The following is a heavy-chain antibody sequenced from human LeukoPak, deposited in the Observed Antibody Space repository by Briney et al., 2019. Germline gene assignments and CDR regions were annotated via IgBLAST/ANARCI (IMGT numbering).Heavy chain of an antibody. CDR3: ARFTLYYDFWSGPSAPNYFDY. CDR2: IYYSGST. D-gene: IGHD3-3*01. V-gene: IGHV4-30-4*08. CDR1: GGSTSSGDYY. J-gene: IGHJ4*02. Sequence: SQTLSLTCTVSGGSTSSGDYYWSWIRQPPGKGLEWIGYIYYSGSTYYNPSLKSRVTISVDTSKNQFSLKLSSVTAADTAVYYCARFTLYYDFWSGPSAPNYFDYWGQGTLVTVSS.